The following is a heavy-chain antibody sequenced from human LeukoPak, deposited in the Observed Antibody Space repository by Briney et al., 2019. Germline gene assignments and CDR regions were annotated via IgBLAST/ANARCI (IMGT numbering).Heavy chain of an antibody. CDR2: ITSSGRTT. CDR1: GFTFNSYE. CDR3: ARESPNCSGVSCFFDY. D-gene: IGHD2-15*01. V-gene: IGHV3-48*03. Sequence: GGSLRLSCAASGFTFNSYEMNWVRQAPGKGLEWVSYITSSGRTTSYADSVKGRFTISRDNAENSLSLKMTSLRAEDTAIYYCARESPNCSGVSCFFDYWGQGTLVTVSS. J-gene: IGHJ4*02.